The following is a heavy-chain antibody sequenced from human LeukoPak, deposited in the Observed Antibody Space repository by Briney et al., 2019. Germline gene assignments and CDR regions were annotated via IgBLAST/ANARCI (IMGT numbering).Heavy chain of an antibody. CDR2: ISSSGSTI. D-gene: IGHD4-11*01. J-gene: IGHJ4*02. CDR3: ARWDHSYPFDS. V-gene: IGHV3-48*04. Sequence: GGSLTLSCAASASTFSGNWMHWVRQAPGKGLEWVSYISSSGSTIYYADSVKGRFTISRDNAKNSLYLQMNSLRAEDTAVYYCARWDHSYPFDSWGQGTLVTVSS. CDR1: ASTFSGNW.